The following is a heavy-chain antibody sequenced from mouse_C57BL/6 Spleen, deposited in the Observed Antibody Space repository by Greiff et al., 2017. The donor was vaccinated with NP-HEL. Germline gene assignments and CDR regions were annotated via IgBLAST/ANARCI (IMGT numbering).Heavy chain of an antibody. J-gene: IGHJ1*03. CDR2: IDPSDSYT. Sequence: QVQLQQPGAELVRPGTSVKLSCKASGYTFTSYWMHWVKQRPGQGLEWIGVIDPSDSYTNYNPKLKGTATLTVDTSSSTAYMQLSSLTSEDAAVYYCARFTTVPPTEYFDVWGTGTTVTVSS. D-gene: IGHD1-1*01. V-gene: IGHV1-59*01. CDR1: GYTFTSYW. CDR3: ARFTTVPPTEYFDV.